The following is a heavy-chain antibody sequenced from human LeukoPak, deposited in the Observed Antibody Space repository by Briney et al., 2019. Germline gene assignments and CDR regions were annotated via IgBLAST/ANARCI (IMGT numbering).Heavy chain of an antibody. Sequence: SETLSLTCPVSAGSISSSSYYWGWIRQPPGKGLEWIGSTYFSGSTYYNPSLKSRLTLSLATYTNQFSLKLSSVTAADTAVYYCARHRSAAGTNNWSNPWGQGTLVTVSS. CDR1: AGSISSSSYY. V-gene: IGHV4-39*01. D-gene: IGHD6-13*01. CDR2: TYFSGST. J-gene: IGHJ5*02. CDR3: ARHRSAAGTNNWSNP.